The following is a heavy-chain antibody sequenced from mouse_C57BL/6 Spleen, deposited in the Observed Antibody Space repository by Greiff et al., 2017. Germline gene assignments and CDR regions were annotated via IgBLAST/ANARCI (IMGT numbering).Heavy chain of an antibody. CDR1: GFTFSDYG. J-gene: IGHJ3*01. CDR2: ISRGSSTI. V-gene: IGHV5-17*01. D-gene: IGHD4-1*01. CDR3: ATGSWFAY. Sequence: VQLQESGGGLVKPGGSLKLSCAASGFTFSDYGMHWVRQAPEKGLEWVAYISRGSSTIYYADTVKGRFTISRDNAKNTLFLQMTSLRSEDTAMYYCATGSWFAYWGQGTLVTVSA.